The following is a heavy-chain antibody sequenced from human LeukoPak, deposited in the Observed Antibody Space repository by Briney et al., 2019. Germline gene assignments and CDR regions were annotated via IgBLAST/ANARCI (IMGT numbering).Heavy chain of an antibody. D-gene: IGHD1-26*01. J-gene: IGHJ4*02. CDR1: GFTFSSCA. CDR2: IIDSGN. Sequence: GGSLRLSCAVSGFTFSSCAMSWVRQAPGKGLEWVSTIIDSGNSFADSVEGRFTISRDNSKNTLYLQMNSLRAGDTAVYYCAKDPIFSGSYGVFDSWGQGTLVTVSS. CDR3: AKDPIFSGSYGVFDS. V-gene: IGHV3-23*01.